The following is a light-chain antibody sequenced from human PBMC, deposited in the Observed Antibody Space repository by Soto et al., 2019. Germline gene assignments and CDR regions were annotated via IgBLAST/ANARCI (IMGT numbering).Light chain of an antibody. CDR3: LQDRSYPWT. CDR2: STP. J-gene: IGKJ1*01. V-gene: IGKV1-6*01. CDR1: QDLRND. Sequence: AIQMTQSPSSLSASVGDRVTITCRASQDLRNDLGWYQQRPGKAPNLLIYSTPILQSGVPSRFSGSGSGTDFTLTISSLQPEDSATYYCLQDRSYPWTFGQGTKVEIK.